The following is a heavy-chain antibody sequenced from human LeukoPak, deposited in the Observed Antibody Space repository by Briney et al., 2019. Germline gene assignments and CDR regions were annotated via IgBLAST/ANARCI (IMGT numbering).Heavy chain of an antibody. V-gene: IGHV3-21*01. D-gene: IGHD4-11*01. CDR3: ASIPEKGNYPDY. J-gene: IGHJ4*02. Sequence: GGSLRLSCAASGFTFSSYSMNWVRQAPGKGLEWVSSISSSSSYIYYADSVKGRFTISRDNAKNSLYLQMNSLRAEDTAVYYCASIPEKGNYPDYWGQGTLVTVSS. CDR2: ISSSSSYI. CDR1: GFTFSSYS.